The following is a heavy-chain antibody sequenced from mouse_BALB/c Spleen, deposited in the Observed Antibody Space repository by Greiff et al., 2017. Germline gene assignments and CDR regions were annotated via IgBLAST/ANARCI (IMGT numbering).Heavy chain of an antibody. CDR3: ARSNSLLRQYYFDY. CDR1: GFSLTSYG. Sequence: VHLVESGPGLVAPSQSLSITCTVSGFSLTSYGVHWVRQPPGKGLEWLGVIWAGGSTNYNSALMSRLSISKDNSKSQVFLKMNSLQTDDTAMYYCARSNSLLRQYYFDYWGQGTTLTVSS. V-gene: IGHV2-9*02. D-gene: IGHD1-2*01. CDR2: IWAGGST. J-gene: IGHJ2*01.